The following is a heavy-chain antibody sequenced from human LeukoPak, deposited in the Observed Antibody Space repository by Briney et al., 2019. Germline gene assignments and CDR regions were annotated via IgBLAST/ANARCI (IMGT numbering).Heavy chain of an antibody. CDR2: FDPEDGET. V-gene: IGHV1-24*01. CDR1: GYTLTELS. CDR3: ATLPHGVAAGTVFQH. Sequence: ASVKVSCKVSGYTLTELSMHWVRQAPGKGLEWMGGFDPEDGETIYAQKFQGRVTMTEDTSTDTAYMELSSLRPEDTAVYYCATLPHGVAAGTVFQHWGQGTLVTVSS. J-gene: IGHJ1*01. D-gene: IGHD6-13*01.